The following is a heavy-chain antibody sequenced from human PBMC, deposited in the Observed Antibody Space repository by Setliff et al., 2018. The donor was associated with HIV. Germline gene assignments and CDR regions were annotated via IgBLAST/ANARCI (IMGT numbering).Heavy chain of an antibody. CDR3: ARSLWLGDIQH. V-gene: IGHV4-61*09. Sequence: KTSETLSLTCTVSGGSISSGSYYLSWIRQPAGKGLEWIGHIYTSGSTNYNPSLKSRVTISVDTSKNQFSLKLSSVTAADTAVYYCARSLWLGDIQHWGQGTLVTVSS. CDR2: IYTSGST. J-gene: IGHJ1*01. CDR1: GGSISSGSYY. D-gene: IGHD2-21*01.